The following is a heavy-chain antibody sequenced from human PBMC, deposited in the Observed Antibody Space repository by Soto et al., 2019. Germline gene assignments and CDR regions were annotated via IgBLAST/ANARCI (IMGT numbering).Heavy chain of an antibody. V-gene: IGHV3-33*01. CDR1: GFTFSSYG. D-gene: IGHD2-15*01. Sequence: QVQLVESGGGVVQPGRALRLSWAASGFTFSSYGMHWVRQAPGKGLGWVAGIWYDGSNKDYAESVKGRVTNSRDNSKNTLYLQMNSLRAEDTAVYYCARDYLVVPHRVIDYWGQGPLVTVSS. J-gene: IGHJ4*02. CDR3: ARDYLVVPHRVIDY. CDR2: IWYDGSNK.